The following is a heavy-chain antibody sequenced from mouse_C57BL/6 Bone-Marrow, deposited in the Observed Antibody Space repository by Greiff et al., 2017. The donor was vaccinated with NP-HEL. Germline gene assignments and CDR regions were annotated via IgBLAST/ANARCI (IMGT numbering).Heavy chain of an antibody. CDR3: TRALYYGSRRWYFDV. D-gene: IGHD1-1*01. CDR1: GFTFSSYA. CDR2: ISSGGDYI. V-gene: IGHV5-9-1*02. J-gene: IGHJ1*03. Sequence: EVQVVESGEGLVKPGGSLKLSCAASGFTFSSYAMSWVRQTPEKRLEWVAYISSGGDYIYYADTVKGRFTISRDNARNTLYLQMSSLKSEDTAMYYCTRALYYGSRRWYFDVWGTGTTVTVSS.